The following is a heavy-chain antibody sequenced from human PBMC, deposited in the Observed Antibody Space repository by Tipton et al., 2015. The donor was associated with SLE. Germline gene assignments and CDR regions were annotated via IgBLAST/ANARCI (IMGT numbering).Heavy chain of an antibody. CDR3: AREVSGTMDY. CDR2: IGTAGDT. CDR1: GFTFSSYD. D-gene: IGHD6-13*01. V-gene: IGHV3-13*01. Sequence: SLRLSCAASGFTFSSYDMHWVRQGTGKGLEWVSAIGTAGDTYYPGSVKGRFTISKDNSESTLSLQMNSLRVEDTAVYYCAREVSGTMDYWGQGTLVTVSS. J-gene: IGHJ4*02.